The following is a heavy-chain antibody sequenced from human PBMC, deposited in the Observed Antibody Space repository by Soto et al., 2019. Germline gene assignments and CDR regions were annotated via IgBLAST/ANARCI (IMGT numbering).Heavy chain of an antibody. Sequence: GGSLRLSCAASGFTFSSYAMSWVRQAPGKGLEWVSAISGSGGSTYYADSVKGRFTISRDNSKNTLYLQMNSLRAEDTAVYYCAREVVETSSLWLDPWGQGTLVTVSS. CDR3: AREVVETSSLWLDP. CDR1: GFTFSSYA. V-gene: IGHV3-23*01. CDR2: ISGSGGST. J-gene: IGHJ5*02. D-gene: IGHD6-6*01.